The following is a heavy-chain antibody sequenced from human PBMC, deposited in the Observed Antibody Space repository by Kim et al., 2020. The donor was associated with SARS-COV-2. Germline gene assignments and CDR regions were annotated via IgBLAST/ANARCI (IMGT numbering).Heavy chain of an antibody. Sequence: ADSVKGRFTISRDNAKNSLYLQMKSLRAEDTAVYYCARGGPYCGGDCYDYWGQGTLVTVSS. D-gene: IGHD2-21*01. CDR3: ARGGPYCGGDCYDY. J-gene: IGHJ4*02. V-gene: IGHV3-21*01.